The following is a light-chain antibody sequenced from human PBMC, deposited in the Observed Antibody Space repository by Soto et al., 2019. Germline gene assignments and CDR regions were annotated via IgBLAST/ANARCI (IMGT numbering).Light chain of an antibody. Sequence: EIVVTQSPDTLSLSPGERATLSCRASQSVSSYLVWYQQKPGQAPRLLIYDASKRATGIPARFSGSGSGTDFTLTISSLEPEDFAVYYCQQRSNWPPGLTFGGGTKVEIK. V-gene: IGKV3-11*01. CDR2: DAS. CDR3: QQRSNWPPGLT. CDR1: QSVSSY. J-gene: IGKJ4*01.